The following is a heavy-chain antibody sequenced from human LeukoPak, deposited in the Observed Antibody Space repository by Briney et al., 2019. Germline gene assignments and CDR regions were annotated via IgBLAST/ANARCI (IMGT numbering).Heavy chain of an antibody. V-gene: IGHV4-34*01. J-gene: IGHJ6*02. CDR1: GGSFSGYY. CDR2: INHSGST. CDR3: ARVKGVVAATYYYYYYGMDV. Sequence: SETLSLTCAVYGGSFSGYYCSWIRQPPGKGLEWIVEINHSGSTNYNPSLKSRVTISVDTSKNQFSLKLSSVTAADTVVYYCARVKGVVAATYYYYYYGMDVWGQGTTVTVSS. D-gene: IGHD2-15*01.